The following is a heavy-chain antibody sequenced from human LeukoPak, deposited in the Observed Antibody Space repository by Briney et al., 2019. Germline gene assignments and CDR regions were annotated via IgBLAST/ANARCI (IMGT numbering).Heavy chain of an antibody. CDR1: GGSFSGYY. CDR2: INHSGST. J-gene: IGHJ4*02. D-gene: IGHD6-19*01. Sequence: SETLSLTCAVYGGSFSGYYWNWIRQPPGKGLEWIGEINHSGSTNYNPSLKSRVTISVDTSKNQFSLKLSSVTAADTAVYYCARRPPVAGTCYFDYWGQGTLVTVSS. V-gene: IGHV4-34*01. CDR3: ARRPPVAGTCYFDY.